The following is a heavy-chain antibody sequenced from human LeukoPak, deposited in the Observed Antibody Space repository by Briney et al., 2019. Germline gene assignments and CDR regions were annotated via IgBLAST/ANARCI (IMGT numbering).Heavy chain of an antibody. CDR2: ISYSGGST. CDR3: AKRVVGQSSPPFDY. D-gene: IGHD1-26*01. CDR1: GFTFSSYA. J-gene: IGHJ4*02. Sequence: GGSLRLSCAASGFTFSSYAMSWVRQAPGKGLEWVSGISYSGGSTYYADSVKGRFTISRDNSKNTLYLQMDSLRADDTAIYYCAKRVVGQSSPPFDYWGQGTLVTVSS. V-gene: IGHV3-23*01.